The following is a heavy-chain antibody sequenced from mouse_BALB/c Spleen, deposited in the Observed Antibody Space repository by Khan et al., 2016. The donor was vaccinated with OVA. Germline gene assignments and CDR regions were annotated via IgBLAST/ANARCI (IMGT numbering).Heavy chain of an antibody. Sequence: QVRLQQSGAELAKPGASVKMSCKASGYTFTSYWMHWINQRPGQGLEWIGYINPTSGYTDYNQKFKDKATLTADKSSSTAYMQLSSPTSDDSAVYYCARDRIDYWGQGTALTVSS. CDR1: GYTFTSYW. J-gene: IGHJ2*01. V-gene: IGHV1-7*01. CDR3: ARDRIDY. CDR2: INPTSGYT.